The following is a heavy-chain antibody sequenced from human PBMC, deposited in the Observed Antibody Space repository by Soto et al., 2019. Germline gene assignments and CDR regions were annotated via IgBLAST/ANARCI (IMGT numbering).Heavy chain of an antibody. CDR1: GGTFSSYN. D-gene: IGHD6-25*01. Sequence: QVQLVQSGAEVKKPGSSVKVSCKASGGTFSSYNISWVRQAPGQGLEWMGRIIPILGIANYAQKFQGRVTITADKSTSTAYMELSSLRSEDTAVYYCARDRKQRGFDYWGQGTLVTVSS. CDR2: IIPILGIA. J-gene: IGHJ4*02. V-gene: IGHV1-69*08. CDR3: ARDRKQRGFDY.